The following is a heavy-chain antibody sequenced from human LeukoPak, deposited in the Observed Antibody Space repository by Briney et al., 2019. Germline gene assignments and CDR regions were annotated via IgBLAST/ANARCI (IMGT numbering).Heavy chain of an antibody. CDR2: IRYDGNNK. D-gene: IGHD6-19*01. CDR3: ARQLGSGWYPFDY. Sequence: GGSLRLSCAASGFTFSSYGMHWVRQAPGKGLEWVAFIRYDGNNKYYADSVKGRFTISRDNSKNTLYLQMNSLRAEDTAVYYCARQLGSGWYPFDYWGQGTLVTVSS. V-gene: IGHV3-30*02. CDR1: GFTFSSYG. J-gene: IGHJ4*02.